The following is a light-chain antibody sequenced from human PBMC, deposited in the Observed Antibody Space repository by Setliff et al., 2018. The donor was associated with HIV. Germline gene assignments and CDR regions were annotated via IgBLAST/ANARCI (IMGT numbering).Light chain of an antibody. CDR3: SSYAGETLRL. Sequence: QSALAQPASVSGSPGQSITISCTGTSSDIGRYKLVSWYQQHPGKAPKLIIYEVSKWPSGISERFSGSKSGNTASLTISGLRAEDEADYYRSSYAGETLRLFGGGTKVTVL. V-gene: IGLV2-23*02. CDR2: EVS. J-gene: IGLJ2*01. CDR1: SSDIGRYKL.